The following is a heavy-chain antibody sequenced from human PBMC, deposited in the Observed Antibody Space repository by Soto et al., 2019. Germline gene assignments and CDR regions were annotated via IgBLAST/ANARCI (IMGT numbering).Heavy chain of an antibody. CDR2: ISGSGGST. D-gene: IGHD1-26*01. Sequence: EVQLLESGGGLVQPGGSLRLSCAASGFTFSSYAMSWVRQAPGKGLEWVSAISGSGGSTYYADSVKGRFTISRDNSKNTRNLQMNGLRAEATAVYYGARWRILGGGATPPSWSYYGMAVWGQGTRSPSP. J-gene: IGHJ6*02. CDR3: ARWRILGGGATPPSWSYYGMAV. V-gene: IGHV3-23*01. CDR1: GFTFSSYA.